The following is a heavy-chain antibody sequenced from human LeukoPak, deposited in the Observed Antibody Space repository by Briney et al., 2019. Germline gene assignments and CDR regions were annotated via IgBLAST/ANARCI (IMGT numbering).Heavy chain of an antibody. Sequence: ASVKVSCKASGYTFTSYGISWVRQAPGQGLEWMGWISAYNGNTNYAQKLQGRVTMTTDTSTSTAYMELRSLRSEDTAVYYCARDSYYDSSGYRVAGFDYWGQGTLVTVSS. CDR3: ARDSYYDSSGYRVAGFDY. CDR2: ISAYNGNT. CDR1: GYTFTSYG. D-gene: IGHD3-22*01. V-gene: IGHV1-18*01. J-gene: IGHJ4*02.